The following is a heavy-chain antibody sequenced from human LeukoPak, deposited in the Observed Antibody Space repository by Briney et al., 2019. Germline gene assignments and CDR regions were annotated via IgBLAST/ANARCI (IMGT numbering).Heavy chain of an antibody. V-gene: IGHV3-23*01. CDR1: GFTFSTYA. J-gene: IGHJ2*01. Sequence: GGSLRLSCAASGFTFSTYAMSWVRQAPGKGLEWVSGLTGGGGGTSYADSVKGRFTISRDNSKNTLYLQMNSLRAEDTAVYYCARFYGGFANHWHFDLWGRGTLVTVSS. D-gene: IGHD4-23*01. CDR2: LTGGGGGT. CDR3: ARFYGGFANHWHFDL.